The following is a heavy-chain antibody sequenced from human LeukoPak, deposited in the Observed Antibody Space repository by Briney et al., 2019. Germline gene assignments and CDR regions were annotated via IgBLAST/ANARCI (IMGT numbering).Heavy chain of an antibody. Sequence: SETLSLTCAVYGGSFSGYYWSWIRQPPGKGLEWIGEINHSGSTNYNPSLKSRVTISVDTSKNQFSLKLSSVTAADTAVYYCATIYDYDAFDIWGQGTMVTVSS. CDR2: INHSGST. V-gene: IGHV4-34*01. CDR1: GGSFSGYY. CDR3: ATIYDYDAFDI. J-gene: IGHJ3*02. D-gene: IGHD5-12*01.